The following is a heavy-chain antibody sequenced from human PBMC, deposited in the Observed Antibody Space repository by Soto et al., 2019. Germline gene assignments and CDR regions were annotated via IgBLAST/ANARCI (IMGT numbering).Heavy chain of an antibody. Sequence: GGSLRLSCVASGFTFRNYGMHWVRQAPGKGLEWVAVISYDGSNENYVDSVKGRFAISRDNAKNTLYLQIDCLKTEDTAVYYCAKTYATLVLRTPFLDSWGQGAQVTVSS. CDR1: GFTFRNYG. V-gene: IGHV3-30*18. CDR3: AKTYATLVLRTPFLDS. CDR2: ISYDGSNE. D-gene: IGHD3-10*01. J-gene: IGHJ4*02.